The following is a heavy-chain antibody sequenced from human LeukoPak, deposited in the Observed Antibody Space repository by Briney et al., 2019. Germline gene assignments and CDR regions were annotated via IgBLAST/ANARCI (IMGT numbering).Heavy chain of an antibody. J-gene: IGHJ4*02. Sequence: GGSLRLSCAASGFTFSSYGMHWVRQAPGKGLKWVAFIRFDASNYYYTDSVKGRFTISRDNSKNTLYLQMNSLINEDTAVYFCAKDLSGGYHSYYFDFWGQGTPVTVSS. D-gene: IGHD5-18*01. CDR3: AKDLSGGYHSYYFDF. CDR1: GFTFSSYG. CDR2: IRFDASNY. V-gene: IGHV3-30*02.